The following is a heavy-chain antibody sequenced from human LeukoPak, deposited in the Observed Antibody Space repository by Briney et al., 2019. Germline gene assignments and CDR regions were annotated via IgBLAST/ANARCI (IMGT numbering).Heavy chain of an antibody. Sequence: TSQTLSLTCTVSDGSISSGGYYWSWIRQHPGKGLEWIGYIYYSGSTYYNPSLKSRVTISVDTSKNQFSLKLSSVTAADTAVYYCARVYDSSGYYLFDYWGQGTLVTVSS. V-gene: IGHV4-31*03. D-gene: IGHD3-22*01. CDR3: ARVYDSSGYYLFDY. CDR2: IYYSGST. J-gene: IGHJ4*02. CDR1: DGSISSGGYY.